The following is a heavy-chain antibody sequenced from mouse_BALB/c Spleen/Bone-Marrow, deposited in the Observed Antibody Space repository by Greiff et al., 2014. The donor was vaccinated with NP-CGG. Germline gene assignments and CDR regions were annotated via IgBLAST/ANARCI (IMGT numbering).Heavy chain of an antibody. V-gene: IGHV3-2*02. CDR3: ARSWLRRGFDY. CDR2: ISYSGST. CDR1: GYSITSDYA. Sequence: VQLQQPGPGLVKPSQSPSLTCTVTGYSITSDYAWNWIRQFPGNKLEWMGYISYSGSTSYNPSLKSRISITRDTSKNQFFLQLNSVTTEDTATYYCARSWLRRGFDYWGQGTTLTVSS. D-gene: IGHD2-2*01. J-gene: IGHJ2*01.